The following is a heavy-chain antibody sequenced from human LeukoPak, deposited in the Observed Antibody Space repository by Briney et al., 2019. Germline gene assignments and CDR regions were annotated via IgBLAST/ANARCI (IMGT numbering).Heavy chain of an antibody. CDR3: AATQQYCSSTSCFFDY. CDR1: GGTFSSYA. Sequence: GASVKVSRKASGGTFSSYAISWVRQAPGQGLEWMGGIIPIFGTANYAQKFQGRVTITADKSTSTAYMELSSLRSEDTAVYYCAATQQYCSSTSCFFDYWGQGTLVTVSS. D-gene: IGHD2-2*01. V-gene: IGHV1-69*06. CDR2: IIPIFGTA. J-gene: IGHJ4*02.